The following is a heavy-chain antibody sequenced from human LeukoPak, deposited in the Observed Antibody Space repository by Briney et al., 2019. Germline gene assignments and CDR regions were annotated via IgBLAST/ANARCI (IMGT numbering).Heavy chain of an antibody. CDR1: GGSFSGYY. CDR3: ASVPMITFGGVIVT. Sequence: SETLSLTCGVYGGSFSGYYWGWIRQPPGKGLEWIGSIYYSGSTYYNPSLKSRVTISVDTSKNQFSLKLSSVTAADTAVYYCASVPMITFGGVIVTWGQGTLVTVSS. V-gene: IGHV4-34*01. CDR2: IYYSGST. D-gene: IGHD3-16*02. J-gene: IGHJ5*02.